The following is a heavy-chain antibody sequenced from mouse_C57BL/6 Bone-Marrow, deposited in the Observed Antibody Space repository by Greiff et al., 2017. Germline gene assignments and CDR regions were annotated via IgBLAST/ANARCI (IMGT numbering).Heavy chain of an antibody. CDR3: AKDDPKPFGY. CDR2: ISDGGSYT. CDR1: GFTFSSYA. V-gene: IGHV5-4*01. Sequence: EVNLVESGGGLVKPGGSLKLSCAASGFTFSSYAMSWVRQTPEKRLEWVATISDGGSYTYYPDNVKGRFHISRANSKNNLNLQMSQLKSEDTAMYYCAKDDPKPFGYWGQGTTLTVSS. J-gene: IGHJ2*01.